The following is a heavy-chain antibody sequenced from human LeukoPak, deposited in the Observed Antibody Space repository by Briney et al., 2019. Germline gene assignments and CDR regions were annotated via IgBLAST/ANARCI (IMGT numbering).Heavy chain of an antibody. V-gene: IGHV3-74*03. CDR1: GFTFSSYW. J-gene: IGHJ4*02. D-gene: IGHD5-12*01. CDR2: INSGGSSI. Sequence: QPGGSLRLSCAASGFTFSSYWMHWVRQDPGKGLVWVSRINSGGSSITYADSVKGRFTISRDNAKNTLYLQMNSLGVEDTAVYYCAREGRVSGYDFDSWGQGTLVTVSS. CDR3: AREGRVSGYDFDS.